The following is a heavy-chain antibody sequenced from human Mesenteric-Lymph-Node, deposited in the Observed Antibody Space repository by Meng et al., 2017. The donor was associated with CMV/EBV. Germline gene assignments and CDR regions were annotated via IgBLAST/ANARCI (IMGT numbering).Heavy chain of an antibody. CDR2: IYNSGSS. CDR1: SVRSGSYY. D-gene: IGHD3-22*01. CDR3: ARATYYYDLRMIAYYFDY. Sequence: SVRSGSYYWSWIRQAPGKGLEWIGYIYNSGSSNYNPSLKSRVTISRGTSKSQFSLKLSSVTAADTAVYYCARATYYYDLRMIAYYFDYWGQGILVTVSS. J-gene: IGHJ4*02. V-gene: IGHV4-61*01.